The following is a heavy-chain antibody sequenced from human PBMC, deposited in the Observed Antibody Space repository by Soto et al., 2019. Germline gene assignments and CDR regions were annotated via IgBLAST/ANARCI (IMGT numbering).Heavy chain of an antibody. J-gene: IGHJ4*02. CDR3: AQDYQDTPMVYTNGFAY. V-gene: IGHV3-30*18. CDR1: GFTFSSYG. CDR2: ISYDASNK. D-gene: IGHD5-18*01. Sequence: GGSLRLSCAASGFTFSSYGMHWVLQAPGKXLEWVALISYDASNKDYADSVRGRFTISRDNSKNTLYLQMNSLRAEDTAVYYCAQDYQDTPMVYTNGFAYWGQGALVTVSS.